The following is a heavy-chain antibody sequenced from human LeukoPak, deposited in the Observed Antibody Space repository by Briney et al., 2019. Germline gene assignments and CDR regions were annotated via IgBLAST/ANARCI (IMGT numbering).Heavy chain of an antibody. D-gene: IGHD5-18*01. Sequence: PSETLSLTCTVSGGSISSSSYYWGWIRQPPGKGLEWIGSIYYSGSTYYNPSLKSRVTISVDTSKNQFSLKLSSVTAADTAVYYCARIQLWQDCWGQGTLVTVSS. V-gene: IGHV4-39*01. CDR3: ARIQLWQDC. CDR1: GGSISSSSYY. CDR2: IYYSGST. J-gene: IGHJ4*02.